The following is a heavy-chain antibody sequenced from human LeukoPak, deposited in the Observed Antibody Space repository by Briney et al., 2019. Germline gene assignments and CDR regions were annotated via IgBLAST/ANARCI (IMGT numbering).Heavy chain of an antibody. CDR2: ISYDGSNK. V-gene: IGHV3-30*03. J-gene: IGHJ4*02. CDR1: GFTFSSYG. Sequence: PGGSLRLSCAASGFTFSSYGMHWVRQAPGKGLEWVAVISYDGSNKYYADSVKGRFTISRDNSKNTLYLQMNSLRAEDTAIYYCARAMTDIGVTGYYFDYWGQGTLVTVSS. D-gene: IGHD5-12*01. CDR3: ARAMTDIGVTGYYFDY.